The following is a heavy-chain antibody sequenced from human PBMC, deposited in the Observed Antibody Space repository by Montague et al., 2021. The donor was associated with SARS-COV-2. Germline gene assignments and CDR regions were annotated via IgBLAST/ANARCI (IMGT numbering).Heavy chain of an antibody. D-gene: IGHD2-2*01. V-gene: IGHV4-59*01. Sequence: SETLSLTCTVSGGSISSYYWSWIRQPPGKGLEWIAYIHYSGRTNFNPSLRSRVTMSVDTSKSQFSLKLSSVTAADTAVYYCARVVYCSSSDCYTPYYMDVWGKGTTVTVSS. J-gene: IGHJ6*03. CDR3: ARVVYCSSSDCYTPYYMDV. CDR1: GGSISSYY. CDR2: IHYSGRT.